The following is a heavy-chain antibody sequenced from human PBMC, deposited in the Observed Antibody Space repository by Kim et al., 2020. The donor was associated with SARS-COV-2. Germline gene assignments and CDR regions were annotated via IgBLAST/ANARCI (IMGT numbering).Heavy chain of an antibody. CDR1: GGTFSSYA. J-gene: IGHJ4*02. CDR3: ARDLVAVAGTSTHFDY. Sequence: SVKVSCKASGGTFSSYAISWVRQAPGQGLEWMGGIIPIFGTANYAQKFQGRVTITADETTSTAYMELSSLRSEDTAVYYCARDLVAVAGTSTHFDYWGQGTLVTVSS. V-gene: IGHV1-69*13. D-gene: IGHD6-19*01. CDR2: IIPIFGTA.